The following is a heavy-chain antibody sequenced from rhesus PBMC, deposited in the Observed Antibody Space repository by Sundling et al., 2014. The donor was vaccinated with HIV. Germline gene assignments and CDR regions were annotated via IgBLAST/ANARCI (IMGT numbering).Heavy chain of an antibody. Sequence: EVQLVESGGGLVQPGGSLRLSCAASGFTFSNYDMHWVRQAPGKGLEWVAIISYDGSKKYYADSVKDRFTISRDNSKNMLYLQMNNLKLEDTAVFFCASPVDIVTVTHQYFDFWGQGALVTVSS. V-gene: IGHV3-54*02. CDR1: GFTFSNYD. CDR2: ISYDGSKK. J-gene: IGHJ1*01. D-gene: IGHD5-36*02. CDR3: ASPVDIVTVTHQYFDF.